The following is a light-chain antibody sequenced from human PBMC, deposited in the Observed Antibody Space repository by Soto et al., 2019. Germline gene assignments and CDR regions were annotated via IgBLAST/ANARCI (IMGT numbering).Light chain of an antibody. V-gene: IGKV3-11*01. CDR2: DAS. CDR3: QQRSNWPPIT. J-gene: IGKJ5*01. CDR1: QSVSSY. Sequence: MVLTQAPGSLSLSPGERATPSCRASQSVSSYLAWYQQKPGQAPRLLIYDASNRATGIPARFSGSGSGTDFTLTISSLEPEDAAVYYCQQRSNWPPITFGQGTRLEIK.